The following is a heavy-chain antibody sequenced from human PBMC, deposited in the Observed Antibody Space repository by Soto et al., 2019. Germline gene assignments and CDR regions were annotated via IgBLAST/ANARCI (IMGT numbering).Heavy chain of an antibody. CDR3: AGPGYSSQDY. J-gene: IGHJ4*02. V-gene: IGHV3-23*01. D-gene: IGHD5-18*01. Sequence: EVQLLESGGGLVQPGGSLRLSCAASGFTFSSFVMSWVRQAPEKGLEWVSAISGRGDDTDYADSVKGRFSISRDNSKNTLFLQMNSLRAEDTAVYYCAGPGYSSQDYWGQGTLVTVSS. CDR2: ISGRGDDT. CDR1: GFTFSSFV.